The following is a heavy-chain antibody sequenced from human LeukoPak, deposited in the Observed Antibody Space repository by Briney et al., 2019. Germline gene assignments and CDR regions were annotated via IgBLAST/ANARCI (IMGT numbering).Heavy chain of an antibody. CDR2: ISSSSSYI. Sequence: GGSLRLSCAASGFTFSSYSMNWARQAPGKGLEWVSSISSSSSYIYYADSVKGRFTISRDNAKNSLYLQMNSLRAEDTAVYYCARDDRGVVIYFDYWGQGTLVTVSS. D-gene: IGHD3-3*01. J-gene: IGHJ4*02. CDR1: GFTFSSYS. V-gene: IGHV3-21*01. CDR3: ARDDRGVVIYFDY.